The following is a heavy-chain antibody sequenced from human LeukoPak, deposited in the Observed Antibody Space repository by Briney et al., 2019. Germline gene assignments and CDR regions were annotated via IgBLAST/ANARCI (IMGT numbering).Heavy chain of an antibody. CDR3: ARGVAGSYYYYYMDV. D-gene: IGHD6-19*01. Sequence: GASVKVSFKASGYTFTGYYMHWVRQAPGQGLEWMGWINPNSGGTNYAQKFQGSVTMTRNTSISTAYMELSRLRSDDTAVYYCARGVAGSYYYYYMDVWGKGTTVTISS. J-gene: IGHJ6*03. V-gene: IGHV1-2*02. CDR1: GYTFTGYY. CDR2: INPNSGGT.